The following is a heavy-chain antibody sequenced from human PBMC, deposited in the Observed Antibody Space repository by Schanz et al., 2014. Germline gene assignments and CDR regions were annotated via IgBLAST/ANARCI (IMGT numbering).Heavy chain of an antibody. J-gene: IGHJ3*01. D-gene: IGHD5-12*01. CDR1: GFTVNTNY. Sequence: EVQVVESGGGFVQPGGSLRLSCAVSGFTVNTNYMSWVRQAPGKGLEWISSMYINSGSTQYADSVKGRFIISRDSSKNTLFLQMNSLRAEDTAVYFCARDGGRDGYNLAFDVWGQGTLVTVSS. CDR2: MYINSGST. CDR3: ARDGGRDGYNLAFDV. V-gene: IGHV3-53*01.